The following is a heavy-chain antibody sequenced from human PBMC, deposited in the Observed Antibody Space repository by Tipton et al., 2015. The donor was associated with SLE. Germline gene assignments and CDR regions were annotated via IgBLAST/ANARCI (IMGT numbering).Heavy chain of an antibody. CDR3: ARLRWYFDL. V-gene: IGHV4-39*07. Sequence: TLSLTCSVSGGSISSTFYYWGWIRQPPGKGLEWIGSIYYSGSTYYNPSLKSRVTISVDTSKNQFSLKLSSVTAADTAVYYCARLRWYFDLWGRGTLVTVSS. CDR2: IYYSGST. CDR1: GGSISSTFYY. J-gene: IGHJ2*01.